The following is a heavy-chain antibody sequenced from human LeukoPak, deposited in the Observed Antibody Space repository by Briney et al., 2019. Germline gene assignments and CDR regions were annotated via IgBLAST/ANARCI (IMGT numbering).Heavy chain of an antibody. Sequence: GGSLRLSCAASGFTFSNYWMHWVRQDPGKGLVWVSFINPDGSTTNYADSVKGRFTISRDNAKNTLYLQMNSLRAEDTAVYYCAKVGMTTVTFYYMDVWGKGTTVTISS. V-gene: IGHV3-74*01. CDR2: INPDGSTT. CDR1: GFTFSNYW. CDR3: AKVGMTTVTFYYMDV. J-gene: IGHJ6*03. D-gene: IGHD4-17*01.